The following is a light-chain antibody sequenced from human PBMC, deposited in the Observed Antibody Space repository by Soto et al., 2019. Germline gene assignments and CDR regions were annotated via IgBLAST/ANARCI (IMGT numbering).Light chain of an antibody. CDR3: AAWDDSLSGNYV. CDR1: SSNIGSNY. Sequence: QSVLTQPHSASGTPGQRGTISCSGSSSNIGSNYVYWYQQLPGTAPKLLIYRNNQRPSGVPDRFSGSKSGTSASLAISGLRSEDEADYSCAAWDDSLSGNYVFGTGTKVTVL. V-gene: IGLV1-47*01. CDR2: RNN. J-gene: IGLJ1*01.